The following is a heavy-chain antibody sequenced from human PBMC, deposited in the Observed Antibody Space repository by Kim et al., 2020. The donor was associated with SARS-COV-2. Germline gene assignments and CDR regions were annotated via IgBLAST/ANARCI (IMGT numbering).Heavy chain of an antibody. V-gene: IGHV3-30*04. Sequence: GGSLRLSCAASGFTFSSYAMHWVRQAPGKGLEWVAVISYDGSNKYYADSVKGRFTISRDNSKNTLYLQMNSLRAEDTAVYYCARAPTVVDRTSQFDYWGQGTLVTVSS. CDR1: GFTFSSYA. CDR2: ISYDGSNK. D-gene: IGHD5-12*01. CDR3: ARAPTVVDRTSQFDY. J-gene: IGHJ4*02.